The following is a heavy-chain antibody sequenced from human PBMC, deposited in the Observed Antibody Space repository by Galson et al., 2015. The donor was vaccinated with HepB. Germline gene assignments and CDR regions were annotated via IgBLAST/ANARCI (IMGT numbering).Heavy chain of an antibody. CDR2: IKSKNDGATT. J-gene: IGHJ5*02. V-gene: IGHV3-15*01. D-gene: IGHD3-9*01. Sequence: SLRLSCAGSGFTFTNAWLSWVRQAPGKGLGWVGHIKSKNDGATTGYAAFLKVRVSISRDDSKNTLFLQMDDLKPDDTAVYYCTTDYFGPFSWGQGTLVTVSS. CDR1: GFTFTNAW. CDR3: TTDYFGPFS.